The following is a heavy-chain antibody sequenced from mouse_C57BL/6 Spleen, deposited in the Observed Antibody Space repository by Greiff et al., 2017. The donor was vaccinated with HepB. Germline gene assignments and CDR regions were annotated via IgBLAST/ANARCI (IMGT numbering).Heavy chain of an antibody. CDR2: IDPSDSET. Sequence: VQLQQSGAELVRPGSSVKLSCKASGYTFTSYWMHWVKQRPIQGLEWIGNIDPSDSETNYNQKFKDKATLTVDKSSSTAYMQLISLTSEDSAVYDCARSETGTGAMDYWGQGTSVTVSS. CDR1: GYTFTSYW. J-gene: IGHJ4*01. CDR3: ARSETGTGAMDY. D-gene: IGHD4-1*01. V-gene: IGHV1-52*01.